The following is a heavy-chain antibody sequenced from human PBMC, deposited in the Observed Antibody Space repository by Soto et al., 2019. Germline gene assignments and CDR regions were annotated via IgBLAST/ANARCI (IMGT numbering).Heavy chain of an antibody. V-gene: IGHV5-51*01. Sequence: GESLKISGRGSGYDFNTNWFGWVRQLPGRGLEWVGIMYPGDSDTRLHPSLQGHVTLSADVTVSTAFLQWRTLKTSDSGMYFCARLPRDCNKTSCYYADHWRQGTSVTVSS. CDR3: ARLPRDCNKTSCYYADH. D-gene: IGHD3-22*01. CDR2: MYPGDSDT. CDR1: GYDFNTNW. J-gene: IGHJ4*02.